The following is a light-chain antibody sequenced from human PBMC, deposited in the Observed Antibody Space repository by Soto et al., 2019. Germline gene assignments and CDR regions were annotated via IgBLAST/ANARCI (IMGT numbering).Light chain of an antibody. J-gene: IGKJ1*01. Sequence: GMTQSPVTLSMSPGERATLSCRAGQSISSSLAWYQQKPGQPPRLLIYGASTRATGIPARFSGRGSGTEFILTISSLQSEDFAVSYCQQYADWPETFGQGTKVDIK. CDR2: GAS. CDR3: QQYADWPET. V-gene: IGKV3-15*01. CDR1: QSISSS.